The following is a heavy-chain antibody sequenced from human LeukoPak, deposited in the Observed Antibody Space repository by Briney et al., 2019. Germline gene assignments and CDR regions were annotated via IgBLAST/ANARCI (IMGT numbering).Heavy chain of an antibody. D-gene: IGHD1-1*01. CDR1: GDTFSSYA. CDR2: IIPIFGTA. J-gene: IGHJ4*02. Sequence: SVKVSCKASGDTFSSYAISWVRQAPGQGLEWIGGIIPIFGTANYAQKFQGRLTITTDESTSTAYMELSSLRSEDTAVYYCARGPELERFDYWGQGTLVTVSS. V-gene: IGHV1-69*05. CDR3: ARGPELERFDY.